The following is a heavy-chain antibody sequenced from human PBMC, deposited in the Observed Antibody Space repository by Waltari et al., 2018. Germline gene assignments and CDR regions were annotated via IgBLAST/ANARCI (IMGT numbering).Heavy chain of an antibody. CDR2: ISYDGSNK. CDR3: ARQLVFRGLDY. V-gene: IGHV3-30-3*01. CDR1: GFTFSSYA. Sequence: QVQLVESGGGVVQPGRSLRLSCAASGFTFSSYAMPWVRQAPGKGLEWVAVISYDGSNKYYADSVKGRFTISRDNSKNTLYLQMNSLRAEDTAVYYCARQLVFRGLDYWGQGTLVTVSS. J-gene: IGHJ4*02. D-gene: IGHD6-6*01.